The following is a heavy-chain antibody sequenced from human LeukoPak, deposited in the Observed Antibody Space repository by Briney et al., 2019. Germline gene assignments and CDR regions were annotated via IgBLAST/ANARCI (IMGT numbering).Heavy chain of an antibody. V-gene: IGHV3-23*01. Sequence: PGGSLRLSCAASGFTFSSYAMSWVRQAPGKGLEWVSAISGSGGSTYYADPVKGRFTISRDNSKNTLYLQMNSLRAEDTAVYYCAKDQGFYDSGSYSAASDIWGQGTMVTVSS. CDR3: AKDQGFYDSGSYSAASDI. D-gene: IGHD3-10*01. CDR1: GFTFSSYA. CDR2: ISGSGGST. J-gene: IGHJ3*02.